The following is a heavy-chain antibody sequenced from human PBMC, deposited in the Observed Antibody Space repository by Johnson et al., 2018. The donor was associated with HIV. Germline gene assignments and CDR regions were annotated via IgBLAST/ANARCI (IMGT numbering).Heavy chain of an antibody. D-gene: IGHD1-1*01. Sequence: QAQLVESGGTVVQPGRSLRLSCAASGFIFSDFGMHWVRQAPGKGLEWVAVISHDANNKFYADSVKGRFAVSRDDSKNTLYLQMSSLRVEDTAVYYCPKVFSDNWNLASSLDDAFNIWGQGTMVTVSS. CDR1: GFIFSDFG. CDR2: ISHDANNK. J-gene: IGHJ3*02. V-gene: IGHV3-30*18. CDR3: PKVFSDNWNLASSLDDAFNI.